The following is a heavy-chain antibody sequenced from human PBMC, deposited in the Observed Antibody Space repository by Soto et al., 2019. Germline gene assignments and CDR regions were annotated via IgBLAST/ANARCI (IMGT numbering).Heavy chain of an antibody. CDR1: GGSISSSSYY. D-gene: IGHD3-3*01. CDR3: ASLLDYDLYNWFDP. J-gene: IGHJ5*02. V-gene: IGHV4-39*01. CDR2: IYYSGST. Sequence: KTSETLSLTCTVSGGSISSSSYYWGWIRQPPWKGLEWIGSIYYSGSTYYNPSLKSRVTISVDTSKNQFSLKLSSVTAADTAVYYCASLLDYDLYNWFDPWGQGXLVTVYS.